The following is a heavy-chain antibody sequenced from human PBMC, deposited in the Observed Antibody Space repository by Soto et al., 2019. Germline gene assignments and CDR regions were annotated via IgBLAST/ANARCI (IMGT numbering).Heavy chain of an antibody. D-gene: IGHD6-13*01. Sequence: GGPLRLSCAASGFTFSDYYMSWIRQAPGKGLEWVSYISSSGSTIYYADSVKGRFTISRDNAKNTLYLQMNSLRAEDTAVYYCAKDLGWRDSWPLYYYYGMDVWGQGTTVTVSS. V-gene: IGHV3-11*04. CDR1: GFTFSDYY. CDR2: ISSSGSTI. CDR3: AKDLGWRDSWPLYYYYGMDV. J-gene: IGHJ6*02.